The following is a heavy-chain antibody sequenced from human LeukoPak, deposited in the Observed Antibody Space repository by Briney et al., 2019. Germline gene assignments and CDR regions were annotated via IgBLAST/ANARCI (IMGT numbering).Heavy chain of an antibody. V-gene: IGHV3-23*01. Sequence: GGSLRLSCADSGFTFSDYAMNWVRQTPGKGLEWISSISHDDDTPRYIDSVKGRFFISRDNSKSTLYLQMSSLRAADTAVYYCARGMRGTTGTFDLWGQGTMVTVSS. CDR1: GFTFSDYA. CDR2: ISHDDDTP. D-gene: IGHD3-16*01. J-gene: IGHJ3*01. CDR3: ARGMRGTTGTFDL.